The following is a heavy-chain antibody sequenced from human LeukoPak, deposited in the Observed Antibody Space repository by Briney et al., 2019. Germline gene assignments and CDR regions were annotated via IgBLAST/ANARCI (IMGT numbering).Heavy chain of an antibody. CDR3: AKGTTSSPTCPIDY. J-gene: IGHJ4*02. D-gene: IGHD2-2*01. V-gene: IGHV3-23*01. CDR2: ISDSGGSA. Sequence: GGSLRLSCAASGSTSRSYAMNWVRQAPGKGLQWVSVISDSGGSAHYADSVQGRFTISRDNSKNTLYIQMNSLRAEDTAIYYCAKGTTSSPTCPIDYWGPGTLVTVSS. CDR1: GSTSRSYA.